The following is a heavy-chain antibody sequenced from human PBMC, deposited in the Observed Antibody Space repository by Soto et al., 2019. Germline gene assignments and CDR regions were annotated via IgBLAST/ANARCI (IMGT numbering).Heavy chain of an antibody. CDR2: ISAYNGNT. CDR1: GYTFTSYG. V-gene: IGHV1-18*01. D-gene: IGHD5-12*01. J-gene: IGHJ4*02. CDR3: ARDARDIVATGDFDY. Sequence: ASVKVSCKASGYTFTSYGISWVRQAPGQGLEWMGWISAYNGNTNYAQKLQGRVTMTTDTSTSTAYMELRSLRSDDTAVYYCARDARDIVATGDFDYWGQGTLVTVSS.